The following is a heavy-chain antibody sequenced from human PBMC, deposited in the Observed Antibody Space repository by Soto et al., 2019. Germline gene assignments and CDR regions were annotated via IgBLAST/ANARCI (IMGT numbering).Heavy chain of an antibody. CDR2: ISTSGSTI. J-gene: IGHJ4*02. D-gene: IGHD2-15*01. CDR3: GRLGGYCGGGNCYWGYFDY. CDR1: GFTFSDYY. V-gene: IGHV3-11*01. Sequence: QVQLVDSGGGLVKPGGSLRLSCAASGFTFSDYYMSWVRQAPGRGLEWISYISTSGSTIYADSVKGRFTISRDNARNSLYLQMNGLRAEDTAVYYCGRLGGYCGGGNCYWGYFDYWGRGTLVTVSS.